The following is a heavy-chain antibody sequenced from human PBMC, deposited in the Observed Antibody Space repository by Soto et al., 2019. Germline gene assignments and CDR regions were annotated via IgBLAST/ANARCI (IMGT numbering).Heavy chain of an antibody. V-gene: IGHV3-30*18. Sequence: GGSLRLSCAASGFTFSSYGMHWVRQAPGKGLEWVAVISYDGSNKYYADSVTGRFTISRDNSKNTLYLQMNSLRAEDTAVYYCANGHYQARSGYYPHYFHYWGEGNLVTASS. CDR1: GFTFSSYG. CDR2: ISYDGSNK. D-gene: IGHD3-22*01. J-gene: IGHJ4*02. CDR3: ANGHYQARSGYYPHYFHY.